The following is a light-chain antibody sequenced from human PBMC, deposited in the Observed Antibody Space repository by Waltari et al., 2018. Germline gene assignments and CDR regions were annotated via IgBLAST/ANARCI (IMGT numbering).Light chain of an antibody. Sequence: EIVLTQSPATLALSPGERATLSCRASQSVSSYLAWYQQKPGQAPRLLIYDASNRATGLPARFSGSGSGTDFTLTVSSLGPEDFAVYYCRQRSNWPPITFGQGTRLEIK. V-gene: IGKV3-11*01. J-gene: IGKJ5*01. CDR2: DAS. CDR1: QSVSSY. CDR3: RQRSNWPPIT.